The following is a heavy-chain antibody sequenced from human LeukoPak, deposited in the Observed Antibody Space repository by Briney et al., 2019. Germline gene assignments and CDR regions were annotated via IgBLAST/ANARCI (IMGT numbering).Heavy chain of an antibody. CDR1: GGSFSGYY. V-gene: IGHV4-34*01. CDR2: INHSGST. Sequence: SETLSLTCAVYGGSFSGYYWSWIRQPPGKGLEWIGEINHSGSTNYNPSLKSRVTISVDTSKNQFSLKLSSVTAADTAVYYCARRVSPNTYYYGSGSYYRAAYFDYWGQGTLVTVSS. J-gene: IGHJ4*02. CDR3: ARRVSPNTYYYGSGSYYRAAYFDY. D-gene: IGHD3-10*01.